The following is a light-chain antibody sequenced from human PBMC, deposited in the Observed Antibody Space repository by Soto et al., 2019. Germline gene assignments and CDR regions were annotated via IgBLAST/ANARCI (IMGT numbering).Light chain of an antibody. J-gene: IGLJ1*01. CDR3: SSYTSSSTLDV. CDR2: EVS. CDR1: SSDVGGYNY. Sequence: VLTQPASVSGSPGQSITISCTGTSSDVGGYNYVSWYQQHPGKAPKLMIYEVSNRPSGVSNRFSGSKPGNTASLTISGLQAEDEADYYCSSYTSSSTLDVFGTGTKVTV. V-gene: IGLV2-14*01.